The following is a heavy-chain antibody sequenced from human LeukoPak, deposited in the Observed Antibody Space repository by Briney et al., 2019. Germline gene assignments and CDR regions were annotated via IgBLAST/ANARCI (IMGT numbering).Heavy chain of an antibody. CDR2: IYTSGST. D-gene: IGHD6-13*01. CDR1: GGSISSYY. V-gene: IGHV4-4*07. Sequence: PSETLSLTCTVPGGSISSYYWSWIRQPAGKGLEWIGRIYTSGSTNYNPSLKSRVTMSVDTSKNQFSLKLSSVTAADTAVYYCARSGKGSSSWLRPSQFYGGYYFDYWGQGTLVTVSS. CDR3: ARSGKGSSSWLRPSQFYGGYYFDY. J-gene: IGHJ4*02.